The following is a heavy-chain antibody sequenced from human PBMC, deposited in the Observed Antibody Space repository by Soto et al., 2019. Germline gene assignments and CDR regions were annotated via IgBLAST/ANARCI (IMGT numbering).Heavy chain of an antibody. CDR1: GFTFADYS. CDR2: ITWGGGST. D-gene: IGHD3-10*01. CDR3: GRGVLRGVFSPVEH. V-gene: IGHV3-43*01. Sequence: EVQLVESGGVVVQPGQSLRLSCAASGFTFADYSMHWVRQAPGKGLEWVSLITWGGGSTYYADSVKGRFTISRDNSKNSLYLQMDSLTSEDTALYYCGRGVLRGVFSPVEHWGQGTLVTVSS. J-gene: IGHJ4*02.